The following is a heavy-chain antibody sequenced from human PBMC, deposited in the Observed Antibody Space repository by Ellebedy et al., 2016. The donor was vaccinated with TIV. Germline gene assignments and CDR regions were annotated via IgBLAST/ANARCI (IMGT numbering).Heavy chain of an antibody. J-gene: IGHJ5*02. D-gene: IGHD3-10*01. CDR3: TGDLMASNWFDP. CDR2: ISSSGNSI. CDR1: GFTFSDYY. V-gene: IGHV3-11*01. Sequence: PGGSLRLSCAASGFTFSDYYMNWIRQAPGKGLEWVSFISSSGNSIYYAHSVKGRFTISRDNAKNSLYLQMNSLRAEDTAVYYCTGDLMASNWFDPWGQGTLVTVSS.